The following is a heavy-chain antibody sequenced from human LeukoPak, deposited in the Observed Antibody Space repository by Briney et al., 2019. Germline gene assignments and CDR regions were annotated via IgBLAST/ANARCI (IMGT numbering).Heavy chain of an antibody. Sequence: PGGSLRLSCAASGFTFSSYAMSWVRQAPGKGLEWVSAISGSGGSTYYADSVKGRFTISRDNSKNTLYLQMNSLRAEDTAVYYCAKMDLRSYDRHSSSGAFDIWGQGTMVTVSS. CDR2: ISGSGGST. D-gene: IGHD6-13*01. CDR1: GFTFSSYA. J-gene: IGHJ3*02. V-gene: IGHV3-23*01. CDR3: AKMDLRSYDRHSSSGAFDI.